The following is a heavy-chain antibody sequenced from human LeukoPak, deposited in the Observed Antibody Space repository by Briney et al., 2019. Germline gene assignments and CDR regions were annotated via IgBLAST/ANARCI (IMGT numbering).Heavy chain of an antibody. CDR1: GFTFRSYE. V-gene: IGHV3-48*03. J-gene: IGHJ6*02. CDR2: ISSSGGTI. D-gene: IGHD6-19*01. Sequence: GGSLRLACAASGFTFRSYEMNWVRQAPGKGLEWVSYISSSGGTIHYADSVKGRFTISRDNAKNSLYLQMNSLRAEDSALYYCARDPEYSSGWFGLDVWGQGATVTVSS. CDR3: ARDPEYSSGWFGLDV.